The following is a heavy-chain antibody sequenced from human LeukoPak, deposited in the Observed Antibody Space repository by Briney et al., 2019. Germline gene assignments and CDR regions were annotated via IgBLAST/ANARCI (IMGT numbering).Heavy chain of an antibody. CDR2: ISYDGTNK. D-gene: IGHD3-9*01. CDR1: GFTFSSYA. V-gene: IGHV3-30-3*01. Sequence: GRSLRLSCAASGFTFSSYAIHWVRQAPGQGLEWVAIISYDGTNKYYADSVRGRFTISRDNSKNTLYLQMNSLRAEDTAVYYCARHFGWLSGFNNWGQGTLVTVSS. CDR3: ARHFGWLSGFNN. J-gene: IGHJ4*02.